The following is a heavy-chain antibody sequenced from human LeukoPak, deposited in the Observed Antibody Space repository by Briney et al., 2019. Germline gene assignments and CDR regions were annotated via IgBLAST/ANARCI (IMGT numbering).Heavy chain of an antibody. J-gene: IGHJ4*02. CDR2: IYYSGST. Sequence: SETLSLTCIVSGDSISSYSWSWIRQPPGKGLEWIGYIYYSGSTNYNPSLKSRVTISLDASKNQFSLQLNSVTPEDTAVYYCARSGRGESRPSRGTGAEAVFGESFDYWGQGTLVTVSS. D-gene: IGHD1-1*01. CDR3: ARSGRGESRPSRGTGAEAVFGESFDY. V-gene: IGHV4-59*12. CDR1: GDSISSYS.